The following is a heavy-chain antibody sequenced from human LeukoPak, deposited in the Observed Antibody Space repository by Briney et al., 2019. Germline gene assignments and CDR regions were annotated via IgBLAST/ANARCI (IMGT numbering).Heavy chain of an antibody. CDR3: ATYVTGSFSPYFDP. V-gene: IGHV4-4*07. CDR1: GVSVSHEY. Sequence: SETLSLTCTVSGVSVSHEYWTWIRQPAGKGLGWIGRVYPGGTTNYNSFLKSRVNMSLDTSKNQFSLSLSSVTAADTAVYYCATYVTGSFSPYFDPWGQGTLVTVSS. CDR2: VYPGGTT. D-gene: IGHD2-21*02. J-gene: IGHJ5*02.